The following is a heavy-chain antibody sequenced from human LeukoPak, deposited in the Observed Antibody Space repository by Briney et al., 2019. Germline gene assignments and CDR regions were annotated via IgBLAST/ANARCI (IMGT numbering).Heavy chain of an antibody. Sequence: GASVKVSCKASGYTLTSYYMHWVRQAPGQGLEWMGIINPSGGSTSYAQKFQGRVTMTRDMSTSTVYMELSSLRSEDTAVYYCARGRDEWLVREYFDYWGQGTLVTVSS. V-gene: IGHV1-46*01. CDR1: GYTLTSYY. CDR2: INPSGGST. D-gene: IGHD6-19*01. CDR3: ARGRDEWLVREYFDY. J-gene: IGHJ4*02.